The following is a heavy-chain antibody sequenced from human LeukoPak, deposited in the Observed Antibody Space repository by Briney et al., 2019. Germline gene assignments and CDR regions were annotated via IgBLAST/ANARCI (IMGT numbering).Heavy chain of an antibody. CDR3: ARDRAVGHFWSGYSGPY. Sequence: QPGGSLRLSCAASGFTFSSYSMNWVRQAPGKGLEWVSYISSSSSTIYYADSVKGRFTISRDNAKNSLYLQMNSLRAEDTAVYYCARDRAVGHFWSGYSGPYWGQGTLVTVSS. D-gene: IGHD3-3*02. CDR1: GFTFSSYS. V-gene: IGHV3-48*01. J-gene: IGHJ4*02. CDR2: ISSSSSTI.